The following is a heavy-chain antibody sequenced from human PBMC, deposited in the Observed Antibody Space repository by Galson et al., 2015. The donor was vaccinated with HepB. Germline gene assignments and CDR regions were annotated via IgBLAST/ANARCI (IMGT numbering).Heavy chain of an antibody. CDR3: ARHRKVVVPAAIPVGAYYYYYYMDV. D-gene: IGHD2-2*02. CDR1: GYSFTSYW. Sequence: QSGAEVKKPGESLKISCKGSGYSFTSYWIGWVRQMPGKGLEWMGIIYPGDSDTRYSPSFQGQVTISADKSISTAYLQWSSLKASDTAMYYCARHRKVVVPAAIPVGAYYYYYYMDVWGKGTTVTVSS. V-gene: IGHV5-51*01. CDR2: IYPGDSDT. J-gene: IGHJ6*03.